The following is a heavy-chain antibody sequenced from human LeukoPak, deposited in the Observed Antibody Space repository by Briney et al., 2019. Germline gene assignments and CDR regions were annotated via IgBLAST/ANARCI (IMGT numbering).Heavy chain of an antibody. CDR2: IYYSGST. D-gene: IGHD3-10*01. Sequence: KPSETLSLTCTVSGGSISSYYWSWIRQPPGKGLEWIGYIYYSGSTNYNPSLKSRVTISVDTSKNQFSLKVSSVTAADTALYYCARELPSARKSSFDPWGQGTLVTVSS. V-gene: IGHV4-59*12. CDR1: GGSISSYY. CDR3: ARELPSARKSSFDP. J-gene: IGHJ5*02.